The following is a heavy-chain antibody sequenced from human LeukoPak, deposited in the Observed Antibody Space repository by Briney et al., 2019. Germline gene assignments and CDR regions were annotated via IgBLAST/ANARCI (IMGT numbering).Heavy chain of an antibody. V-gene: IGHV3-30*02. Sequence: AXSGFIFSSXXXXWVRQXPGKXXXWVAFIRYDGSNKYNADSVKGRFTISRDNSKKTLYLQMNSLRAEDTAVYYCTKEYSGAAAFDYWGQGTLVTVSS. D-gene: IGHD6-13*01. CDR3: TKEYSGAAAFDY. CDR1: GFIFSSXX. J-gene: IGHJ4*02. CDR2: IRYDGSNK.